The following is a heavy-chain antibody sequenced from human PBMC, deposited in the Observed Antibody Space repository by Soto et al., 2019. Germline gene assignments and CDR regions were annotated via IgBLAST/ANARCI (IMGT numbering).Heavy chain of an antibody. CDR3: SRDGGYCSGVSCYYFDS. V-gene: IGHV1-2*02. J-gene: IGHJ4*02. CDR2: SNRNSGGT. CDR1: GYTFTGYY. Sequence: ASVKVSCKASGYTFTGYYMHWVRQAPGQGLEWMGWSNRNSGGTKYEQKFQGRVNMTRDTSISTAFMELISLSSDDTAVYYCSRDGGYCSGVSCYYFDSWGQGTLVTVSS. D-gene: IGHD2-15*01.